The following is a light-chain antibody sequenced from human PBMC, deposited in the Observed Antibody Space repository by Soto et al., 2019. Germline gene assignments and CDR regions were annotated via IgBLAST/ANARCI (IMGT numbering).Light chain of an antibody. CDR2: DAS. J-gene: IGKJ1*01. CDR3: QQLGNWPVT. Sequence: EIVLTQTPATRSLSPGERATLSCRASQSVSSYFAWYQQKPGQAPRLLIYDASNRATGIPARFSGSGSGTDFTLTISSLEPYDFAVYYCQQLGNWPVTFGQGTRVDIK. V-gene: IGKV3-11*01. CDR1: QSVSSY.